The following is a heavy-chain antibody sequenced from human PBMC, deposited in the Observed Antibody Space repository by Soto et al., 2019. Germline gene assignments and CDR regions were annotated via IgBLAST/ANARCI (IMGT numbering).Heavy chain of an antibody. Sequence: QVQLVQSGAEVKKPGSSVKVSCKASGGTFSSYAISWVRQAPGQGLEWMGGIIPMFGTADYAQKFQGRVTSPADESTSTAYMELSSLRSDDTAVYYCATMKGGSQYYYYGMDVWGQGTTVTVSS. J-gene: IGHJ6*02. V-gene: IGHV1-69*12. D-gene: IGHD3-10*01. CDR2: IIPMFGTA. CDR1: GGTFSSYA. CDR3: ATMKGGSQYYYYGMDV.